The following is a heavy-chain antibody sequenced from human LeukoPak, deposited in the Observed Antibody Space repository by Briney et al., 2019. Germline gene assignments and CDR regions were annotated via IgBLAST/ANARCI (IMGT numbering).Heavy chain of an antibody. V-gene: IGHV3-23*01. CDR3: ARVLHKRNYDSSDYYGS. CDR1: GFTFSNYG. D-gene: IGHD3-22*01. CDR2: ISGSGGST. Sequence: GGSLRLSCAASGFTFSNYGMHWVRQAPGKGLEWVSAISGSGGSTYYADSVKGRFTISRDNSKNTLYLQLNSLRAEDTAVYYCARVLHKRNYDSSDYYGSWGQGTLVTVSS. J-gene: IGHJ5*02.